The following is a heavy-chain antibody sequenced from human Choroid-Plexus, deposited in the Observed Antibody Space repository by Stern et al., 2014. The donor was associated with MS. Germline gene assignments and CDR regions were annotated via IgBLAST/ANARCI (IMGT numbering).Heavy chain of an antibody. Sequence: EVQLVESGGGVVRPGGSLSRSCVAPGLSFSRYLLTWVRQAPGTGPDWVANIRQDGSETYYVDSVKARFTISRDNAKNSLFLQMNSLRVEDTAVYYCARRLAFQVAPWGQGTLVTVSS. CDR2: IRQDGSET. V-gene: IGHV3-7*01. CDR3: ARRLAFQVAP. J-gene: IGHJ5*02. D-gene: IGHD3-16*01. CDR1: GLSFSRYL.